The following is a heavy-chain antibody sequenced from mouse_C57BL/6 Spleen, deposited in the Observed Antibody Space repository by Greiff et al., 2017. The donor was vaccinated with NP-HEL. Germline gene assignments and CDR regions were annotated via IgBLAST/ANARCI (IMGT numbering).Heavy chain of an antibody. J-gene: IGHJ2*01. Sequence: VQLQQSGPGLVQPSQSLSITCTVSGFSLTSYGVHWVRQSPGKGLEWLGAIWSGGSTDYNAAFISRLSISKDNSKSQVFFKMSSLQADDTAIYYCARNFGYSYYFDYWGQGTTLTVSS. CDR2: IWSGGST. D-gene: IGHD2-3*01. V-gene: IGHV2-2*01. CDR3: ARNFGYSYYFDY. CDR1: GFSLTSYG.